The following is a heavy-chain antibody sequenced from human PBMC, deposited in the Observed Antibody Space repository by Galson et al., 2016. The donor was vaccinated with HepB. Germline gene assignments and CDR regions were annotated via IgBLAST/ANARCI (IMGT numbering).Heavy chain of an antibody. J-gene: IGHJ4*02. Sequence: SLRLSCAATGLTFSSYAMSWVRQAPGKGLEWVSAFSGGNTKYADSVKGRFTISGDNSKNTVYLQMNSLRVEDTAVYYCATRVITMIRGVVDYWGQGTLVTVSS. CDR1: GLTFSSYA. CDR2: FSGGNT. CDR3: ATRVITMIRGVVDY. V-gene: IGHV3-23*01. D-gene: IGHD3-10*01.